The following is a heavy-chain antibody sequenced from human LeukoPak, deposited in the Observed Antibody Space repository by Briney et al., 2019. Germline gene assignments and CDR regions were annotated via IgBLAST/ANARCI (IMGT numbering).Heavy chain of an antibody. Sequence: GGSLRLSCAASEFTLSSDHLSWVRQAPGEGLEWLSVFYRTTGQFYADSVKGRFIISRHDSNNTLSLQMNSLRPEDTAVYYCARRQHLNWGFDLWGRGTLVTVSS. D-gene: IGHD3-16*01. V-gene: IGHV3-53*04. CDR3: ARRQHLNWGFDL. CDR2: FYRTTGQ. J-gene: IGHJ2*01. CDR1: EFTLSSDH.